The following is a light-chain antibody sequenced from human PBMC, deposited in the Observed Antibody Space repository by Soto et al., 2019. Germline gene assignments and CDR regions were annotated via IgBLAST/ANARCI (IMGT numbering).Light chain of an antibody. CDR1: QTISSW. CDR3: QHYNSYSEA. V-gene: IGKV1-5*03. CDR2: KAS. Sequence: DIQMTQSPSTLSGSVGDTVTTTCRASQTISSWLAWYQQKPGKAPKLLIYKASTLKSGVPSRFSGSGSGTEFTLTISSLQPDDFATYYCQHYNSYSEAFGQGTKVDI. J-gene: IGKJ1*01.